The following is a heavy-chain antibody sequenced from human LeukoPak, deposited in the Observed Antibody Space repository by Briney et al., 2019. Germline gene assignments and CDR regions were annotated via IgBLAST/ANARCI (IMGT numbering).Heavy chain of an antibody. D-gene: IGHD3-10*01. CDR2: IITIFGTA. J-gene: IGHJ4*02. Sequence: GGSVKVSCKASGGTLSNYAISWVRQAPGQGLEGMGGIITIFGTASYAQKFQGRVTITADESTSTAYMELSSLRSEDTAVYYCARDLGDSFDYWGQGTLVTVSS. CDR1: GGTLSNYA. V-gene: IGHV1-69*13. CDR3: ARDLGDSFDY.